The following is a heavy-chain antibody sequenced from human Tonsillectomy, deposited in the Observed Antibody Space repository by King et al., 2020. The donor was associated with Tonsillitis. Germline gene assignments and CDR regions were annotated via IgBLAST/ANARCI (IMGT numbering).Heavy chain of an antibody. V-gene: IGHV3-43*02. Sequence: VQLVESGGGVVQPGGSLRLSCAASGFTFDDYTMHWVRQAPGKGLEWVSLISGNGRSTYYADSVKGRFTISRDNSKNSLYLQMNSLTTEDTALYYCAKEMVRGELDFYYIDVWGKGTTVTVSS. CDR1: GFTFDDYT. CDR3: AKEMVRGELDFYYIDV. J-gene: IGHJ6*03. D-gene: IGHD3-10*01. CDR2: ISGNGRST.